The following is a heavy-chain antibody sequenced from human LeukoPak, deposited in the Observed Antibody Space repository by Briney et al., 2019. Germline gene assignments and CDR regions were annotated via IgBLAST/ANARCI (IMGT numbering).Heavy chain of an antibody. J-gene: IGHJ2*01. Sequence: SETLSLTCTVSGGSISRYYWSWIRQPPGKGLEWIGYKDYSGSTNYNRSLKSRVTISVDASKNQFSLKLSSVTAADTAVYYCARVYYSSSYDYWYFDLWGRGTLVTVSS. V-gene: IGHV4-59*01. CDR1: GGSISRYY. CDR2: KDYSGST. CDR3: ARVYYSSSYDYWYFDL. D-gene: IGHD6-13*01.